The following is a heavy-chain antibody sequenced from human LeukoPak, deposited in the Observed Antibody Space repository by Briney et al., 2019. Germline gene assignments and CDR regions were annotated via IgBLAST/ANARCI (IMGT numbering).Heavy chain of an antibody. V-gene: IGHV3-48*01. Sequence: GGSLRLSCAASGFTFSSYTMNWVRQAPGKGLEWVSYISDSGSTIQHADSVKGRFTISRDNAKNSLYLRMNSLRAEDTAVYYCARGGGTEWLLVPFEYWGQGTLVTVSS. D-gene: IGHD3-3*01. J-gene: IGHJ4*02. CDR1: GFTFSSYT. CDR2: ISDSGSTI. CDR3: ARGGGTEWLLVPFEY.